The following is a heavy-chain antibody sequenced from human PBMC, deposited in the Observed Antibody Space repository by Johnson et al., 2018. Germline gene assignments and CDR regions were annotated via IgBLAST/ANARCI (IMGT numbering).Heavy chain of an antibody. CDR1: GFTFSSYS. CDR2: ISRSSNII. V-gene: IGHV3-48*02. J-gene: IGHJ6*02. D-gene: IGHD2/OR15-2a*01. CDR3: ARGRSSTSYRSGMDV. Sequence: EVQLVESGGGLVQPGGSLRLSCAASGFTFSSYSMNWVRQAPGKGLEWVSYISRSSNIIYYADSVKGRFTISRDNAKNSLYLQMNSLRDEDTAVFYCARGRSSTSYRSGMDVWGRGTTVTVSS.